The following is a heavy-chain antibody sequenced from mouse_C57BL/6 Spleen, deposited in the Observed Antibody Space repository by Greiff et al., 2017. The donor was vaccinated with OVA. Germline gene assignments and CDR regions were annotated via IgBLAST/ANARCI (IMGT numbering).Heavy chain of an antibody. CDR1: GYAFSSSW. J-gene: IGHJ1*03. D-gene: IGHD4-1*01. Sequence: VQLQQSGPELVKPGASVKISCKASGYAFSSSWMNWVKQRPGKGLEWIGRIYPGDGDTNYNGKFKGKATLTADKSSGTAYMQLSSLTSEDSAVYFCAREKPGTSGWYFDVWGTGTTVTVSS. V-gene: IGHV1-82*01. CDR2: IYPGDGDT. CDR3: AREKPGTSGWYFDV.